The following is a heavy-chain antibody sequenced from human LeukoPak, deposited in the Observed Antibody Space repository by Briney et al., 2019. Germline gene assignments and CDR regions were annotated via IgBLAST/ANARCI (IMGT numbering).Heavy chain of an antibody. CDR2: ISHDGRNK. V-gene: IGHV3-30*04. CDR3: ARGSHQDYFGSMTYLFDY. D-gene: IGHD3-10*01. Sequence: GGSLRLSCAASGITFSSYTIHWVRQAPGKGLEWVTLISHDGRNKNYADSVKGRFTISRDNSKRTLYLEVNSLRTEDTAVYYCARGSHQDYFGSMTYLFDYWGQGTLVTVSS. J-gene: IGHJ4*02. CDR1: GITFSSYT.